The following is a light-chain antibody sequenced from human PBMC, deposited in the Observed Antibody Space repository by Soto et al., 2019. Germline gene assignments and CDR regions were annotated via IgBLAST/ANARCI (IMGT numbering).Light chain of an antibody. Sequence: EIVLTQSPGTLSLSPGERATLSCRASQRGSKNYLAGYQQKPGQAPRLLIYGASSRATVIPERFSGSGSGSHFTLTISRLEPEDFAVYYCQQYGPSPWTFGPGTKVEIK. J-gene: IGKJ1*01. CDR1: QRGSKNY. CDR2: GAS. V-gene: IGKV3-20*01. CDR3: QQYGPSPWT.